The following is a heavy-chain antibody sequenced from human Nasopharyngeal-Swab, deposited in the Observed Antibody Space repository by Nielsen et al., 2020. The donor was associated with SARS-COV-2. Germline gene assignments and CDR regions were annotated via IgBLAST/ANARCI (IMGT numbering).Heavy chain of an antibody. D-gene: IGHD3-3*01. CDR3: ARYGERITIFGVVIKEAFDI. V-gene: IGHV4-31*03. Sequence: SETLSLTCTVSGGSISSGGNYWTWIRQHPGRGLEWIAYIYHSGNTYYNPSLKSRVTISVDTSKNQFSLKLSSVTAADTAVYYCARYGERITIFGVVIKEAFDIWGQGTMVTVSS. J-gene: IGHJ3*02. CDR2: IYHSGNT. CDR1: GGSISSGGNY.